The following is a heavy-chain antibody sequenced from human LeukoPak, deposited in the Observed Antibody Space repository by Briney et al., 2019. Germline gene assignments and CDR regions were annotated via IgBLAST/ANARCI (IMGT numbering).Heavy chain of an antibody. CDR1: GGSISSYY. J-gene: IGHJ4*02. CDR3: ARRGSSSWYDY. D-gene: IGHD6-13*01. Sequence: SETLSLTCTVSGGSISSYYWSWIRQPPGKGLEWIGYIYYSGSTNYNPSLKSRVTISVDTSKNQFSLKLSSVTAADTAVCYCARRGSSSWYDYWGQGTLVTVSS. V-gene: IGHV4-59*08. CDR2: IYYSGST.